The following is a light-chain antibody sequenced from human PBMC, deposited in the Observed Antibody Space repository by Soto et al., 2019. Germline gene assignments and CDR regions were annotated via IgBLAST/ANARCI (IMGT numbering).Light chain of an antibody. Sequence: DIQMTQSPSSLSAAVGDRVTITCRASQAISNYVAWYQQTPGKPPKLLIYAASTLQSGVPSRFSGSGSGRDCILTISSLQPEDVATYYCQKYNSAPATFGGGTKVEI. CDR3: QKYNSAPAT. V-gene: IGKV1-27*01. J-gene: IGKJ4*01. CDR2: AAS. CDR1: QAISNY.